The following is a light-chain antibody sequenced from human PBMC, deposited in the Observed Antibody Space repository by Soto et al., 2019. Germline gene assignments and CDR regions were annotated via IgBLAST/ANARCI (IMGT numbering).Light chain of an antibody. V-gene: IGLV2-8*01. CDR3: SSYAGSIVTVS. CDR1: SSDVGGYHF. J-gene: IGLJ3*02. CDR2: CFT. Sequence: QSALTQPPSASGSPGQSVTISCPGASSDVGGYHFVSWYQQHPGTSPKLMIYCFTKRLSGVPVRFSGSKSVNTSSLSVSGIQADDEVDYYCSSYAGSIVTVSFGGGTNLTGL.